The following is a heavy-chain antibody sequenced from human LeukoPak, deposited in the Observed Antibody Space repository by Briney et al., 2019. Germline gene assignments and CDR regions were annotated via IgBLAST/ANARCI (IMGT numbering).Heavy chain of an antibody. CDR1: GGSISSSSYY. J-gene: IGHJ3*02. V-gene: IGHV4-39*07. CDR2: IYYSGST. D-gene: IGHD5-18*01. CDR3: ARGIVTAMATDAFDI. Sequence: PSETLSLTCTVSGGSISSSSYYWGWIRQPPGKGLEWIGSIYYSGSTNYNPSLKSRVTISVDTSKNQFSLKLSSVTAADTAVYYCARGIVTAMATDAFDIWGQGTMVTVSS.